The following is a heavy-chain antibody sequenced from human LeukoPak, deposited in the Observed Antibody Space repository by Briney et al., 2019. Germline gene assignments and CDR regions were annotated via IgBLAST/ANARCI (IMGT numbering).Heavy chain of an antibody. J-gene: IGHJ1*01. CDR2: INHSGST. CDR1: GGSFSGYY. D-gene: IGHD6-13*01. CDR3: ARGRGSSWYWEYFQH. V-gene: IGHV4-34*01. Sequence: SETLSLTCAVYGGSFSGYYWSWIRQPPGKGPEWIGEINHSGSTNYNPSLKSRVTISVDTSKNQFSLKLSSVTAADTAVYYCARGRGSSWYWEYFQHWGQGTLVTVSS.